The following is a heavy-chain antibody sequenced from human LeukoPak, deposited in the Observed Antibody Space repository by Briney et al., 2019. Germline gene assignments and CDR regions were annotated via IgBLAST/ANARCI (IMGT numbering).Heavy chain of an antibody. J-gene: IGHJ4*02. CDR3: TKAFRPGTFLFDF. V-gene: IGHV3-53*01. CDR1: GFTVSSNY. CDR2: MYSGGST. Sequence: GGSLRLSCAVSGFTVSSNYMSWVRQAPGKGLEWVSVMYSGGSTYYADSVKGRFTISRHNSKSTLYLQMNSLRVEDTAVYYCTKAFRPGTFLFDFWGQGSLVTVSS. D-gene: IGHD3-10*01.